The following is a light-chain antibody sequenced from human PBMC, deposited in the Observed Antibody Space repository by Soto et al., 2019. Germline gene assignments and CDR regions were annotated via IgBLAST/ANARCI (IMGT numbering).Light chain of an antibody. CDR2: GAS. CDR3: QQYNNWPET. Sequence: EIVMTQSPATLSVSPGERATLSCRASQSVSSNLAWYQQKPGQAPRLLIYGASTRATGIPGRFSGSGSGTEFTLTISSLQSEDFAVYYCQQYNNWPETFGQGTKVVIK. V-gene: IGKV3-15*01. J-gene: IGKJ1*01. CDR1: QSVSSN.